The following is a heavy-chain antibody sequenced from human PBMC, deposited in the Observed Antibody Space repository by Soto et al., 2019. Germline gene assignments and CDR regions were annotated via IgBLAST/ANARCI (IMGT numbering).Heavy chain of an antibody. J-gene: IGHJ6*02. D-gene: IGHD3-3*01. Sequence: QVQLQQWGAGLLKPSETLSLTCAVYGGSFSGYYWSWIRQPPGKGLEWIGEINHSGSTNYNPSLKSRVTISVDTSKNQFSLKLSSVTAADTAVYYCARGFWSGYHSGGLGMDVWGQGPTVTVSS. V-gene: IGHV4-34*01. CDR2: INHSGST. CDR1: GGSFSGYY. CDR3: ARGFWSGYHSGGLGMDV.